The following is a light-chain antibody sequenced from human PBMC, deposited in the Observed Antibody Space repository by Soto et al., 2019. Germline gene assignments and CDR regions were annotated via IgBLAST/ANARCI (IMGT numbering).Light chain of an antibody. CDR1: SSDVGGYNY. CDR3: SSYTSSSPHV. CDR2: DVS. Sequence: QSALTQPASVSGSPGQSIAISCTGTSSDVGGYNYVSWYQQQPGKAPKLMIPDVSNRPSGVSDRFSGSKSGNTASLTISGLQAEDEADYYCSSYTSSSPHVFGTGTKLTVL. J-gene: IGLJ1*01. V-gene: IGLV2-14*01.